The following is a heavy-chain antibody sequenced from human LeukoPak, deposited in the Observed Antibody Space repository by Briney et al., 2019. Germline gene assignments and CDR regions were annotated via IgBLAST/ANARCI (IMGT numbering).Heavy chain of an antibody. Sequence: SVKVSCKASGDSFSSHCIHWVRQAPGQGLEWMGRIIPILGIANYAQKFQGRVTITADKSTSTAYMELSSLRSEDTAVYYCARGRHYYDSSGHWGQGTLVTVSS. CDR2: IIPILGIA. D-gene: IGHD3-22*01. CDR1: GDSFSSHC. J-gene: IGHJ4*02. CDR3: ARGRHYYDSSGH. V-gene: IGHV1-69*04.